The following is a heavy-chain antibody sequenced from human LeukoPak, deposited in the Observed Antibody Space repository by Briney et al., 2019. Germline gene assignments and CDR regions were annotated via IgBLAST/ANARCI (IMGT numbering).Heavy chain of an antibody. J-gene: IGHJ5*02. CDR1: GGSISSGGYY. D-gene: IGHD1-26*01. V-gene: IGHV4-30-2*01. CDR3: ARMSELTADL. Sequence: PSETLSLTCTVSGGSISSGGYYWSWIRQPPGKGLEWIGYIYHSGSTYYNPSLKSRVTISVDRSKNQFSLKLSSVTAADTAVYYCARMSELTADLWGQGTLVTVSS. CDR2: IYHSGST.